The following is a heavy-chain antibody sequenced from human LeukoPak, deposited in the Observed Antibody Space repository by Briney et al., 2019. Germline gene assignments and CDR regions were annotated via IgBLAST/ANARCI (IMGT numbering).Heavy chain of an antibody. Sequence: ASVKVSCKVSGYTLTELSMHWVRQTPGKGLEWMGGFDPEDGETIYAQKLQGRVTMTTDTSTSTAYMELRSLRSDDTAVYYCARVMVRGVIRWSWFDPWGQGTLVTVSS. V-gene: IGHV1-24*01. CDR3: ARVMVRGVIRWSWFDP. CDR2: FDPEDGET. CDR1: GYTLTELS. D-gene: IGHD3-10*01. J-gene: IGHJ5*02.